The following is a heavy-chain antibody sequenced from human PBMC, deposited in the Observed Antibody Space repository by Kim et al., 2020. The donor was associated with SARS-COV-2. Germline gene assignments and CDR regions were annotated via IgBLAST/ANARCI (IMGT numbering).Heavy chain of an antibody. V-gene: IGHV1-46*01. J-gene: IGHJ6*02. D-gene: IGHD3-16*01. Sequence: KFQGRVTMTRDTSTSTVYMELSSLRSEDTAVYYCARHRGIDYYYYYGMDVWGQGTTVTVSS. CDR3: ARHRGIDYYYYYGMDV.